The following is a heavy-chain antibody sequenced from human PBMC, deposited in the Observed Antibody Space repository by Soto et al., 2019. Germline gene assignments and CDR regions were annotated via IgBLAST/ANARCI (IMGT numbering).Heavy chain of an antibody. CDR2: LHGDGST. J-gene: IGHJ4*02. CDR3: AYYGGNGWVDY. D-gene: IGHD2-21*02. V-gene: IGHV3-66*01. Sequence: EVQLVESGGGLVQPGGSLRLSCTASGFSVNMNYMSWVRQAPGKGLEWVSVLHGDGSTYCADSVKGRFTISRDNSKNTGDLQMKSLRAEDTAVYYCAYYGGNGWVDYWGQGTLVTVSS. CDR1: GFSVNMNY.